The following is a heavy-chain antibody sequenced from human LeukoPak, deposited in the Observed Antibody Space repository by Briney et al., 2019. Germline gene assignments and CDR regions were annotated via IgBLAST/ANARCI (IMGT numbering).Heavy chain of an antibody. CDR2: IRSRGNNYAT. J-gene: IGHJ3*02. CDR1: GFSSSDSA. Sequence: GGSLKDSCAASGFSSSDSARCWVRQASGKGLQWVGRIRSRGNNYATAYAASVKGRFTISRDDSENTAYLQMNSMKNEDSAVYFCTRLLEVPTVRESFDNWGRGTMITVSS. D-gene: IGHD4-11*01. CDR3: TRLLEVPTVRESFDN. V-gene: IGHV3-73*01.